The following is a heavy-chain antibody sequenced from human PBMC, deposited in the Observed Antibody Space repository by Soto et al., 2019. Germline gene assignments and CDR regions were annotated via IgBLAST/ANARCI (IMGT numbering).Heavy chain of an antibody. CDR3: VSQRTTVPTQAYFDY. D-gene: IGHD4-17*01. V-gene: IGHV4-39*01. J-gene: IGHJ4*02. CDR1: GGSVTNSSYY. Sequence: SESLSLTCAVSGGSVTNSSYYWGWIRQSPGKGLEWIGSVDYRGRSYSKSSVKSRGTISVDTFKNRFSLSLNSVPASDTAVYFCVSQRTTVPTQAYFDYWGPGDLVTVSS. CDR2: VDYRGRS.